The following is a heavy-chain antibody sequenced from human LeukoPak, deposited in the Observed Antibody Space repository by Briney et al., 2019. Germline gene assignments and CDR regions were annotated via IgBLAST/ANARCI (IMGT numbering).Heavy chain of an antibody. D-gene: IGHD1-26*01. CDR1: GYTFTSYY. V-gene: IGHV1-46*01. CDR2: INPSGGST. Sequence: ASVKVSCKASGYTFTSYYMHWVGQAPGQGLEWMGIINPSGGSTSYIQKFQGRVTMTRDTSTSTVYMELSSLRSEDTAVYYCARDGATGELPDWFDPWGQGTLVTVSS. J-gene: IGHJ5*02. CDR3: ARDGATGELPDWFDP.